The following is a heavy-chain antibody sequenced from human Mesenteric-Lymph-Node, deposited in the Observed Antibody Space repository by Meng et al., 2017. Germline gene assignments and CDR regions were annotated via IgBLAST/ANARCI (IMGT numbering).Heavy chain of an antibody. V-gene: IGHV3-74*01. CDR3: ARRQYCSSTSCYVDY. Sequence: GESLKISCAGSGFTFSGYWMHWVRQAPGKGLVWVSRINGDGSITNYADSVKGRFTISRDNSKNTLYLQMNSLRAEDTAVYYCARRQYCSSTSCYVDYWGQGTLVTVSS. CDR2: INGDGSIT. J-gene: IGHJ4*02. D-gene: IGHD2-2*01. CDR1: GFTFSGYW.